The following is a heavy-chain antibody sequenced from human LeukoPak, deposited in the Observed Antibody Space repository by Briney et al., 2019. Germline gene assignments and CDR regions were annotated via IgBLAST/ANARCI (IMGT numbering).Heavy chain of an antibody. J-gene: IGHJ5*02. CDR3: ASGHYSGSYPLHWFDP. CDR2: ISGNNVNT. D-gene: IGHD1-26*01. Sequence: ASVKVSCKASGYTFSSYGISWVRQAPGQGLEWMGWISGNNVNTNHAQKFQGRVTLTTDTSTRTAYMELRSLTSDDTAVYYCASGHYSGSYPLHWFDPWGQGTLVTVSS. V-gene: IGHV1-18*01. CDR1: GYTFSSYG.